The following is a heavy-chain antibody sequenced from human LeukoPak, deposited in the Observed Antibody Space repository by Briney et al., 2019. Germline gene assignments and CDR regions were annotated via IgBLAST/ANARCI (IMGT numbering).Heavy chain of an antibody. CDR3: ARDSYDFWSGYYPKEGMDV. Sequence: SETLSLTCTVSGGSISSYYWSWIRQPAGKGLEWIGRIYTSGSTNYNPSLKSRVTMSVDTSKNQFPLKLSSVTAADTAVYYCARDSYDFWSGYYPKEGMDVWGQGTTVTVSS. V-gene: IGHV4-4*07. J-gene: IGHJ6*02. CDR2: IYTSGST. CDR1: GGSISSYY. D-gene: IGHD3-3*01.